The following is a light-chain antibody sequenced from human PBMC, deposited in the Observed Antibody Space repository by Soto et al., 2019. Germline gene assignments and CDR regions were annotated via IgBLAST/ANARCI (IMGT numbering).Light chain of an antibody. V-gene: IGKV4-1*01. CDR1: QSVLYSSNNKNY. CDR2: WAS. Sequence: DIVMTQSPDSLAVSLGERATINCKSSQSVLYSSNNKNYLAWYQQKPGQPPKLLIYWASTRESGAPDRFSGSGSGTDFTLTISSLQAEDVAVYYCQQYYTPPVTFGPGTKVDIK. J-gene: IGKJ3*01. CDR3: QQYYTPPVT.